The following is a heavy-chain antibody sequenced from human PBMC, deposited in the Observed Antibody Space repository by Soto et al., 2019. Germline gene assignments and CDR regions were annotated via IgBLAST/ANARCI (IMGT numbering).Heavy chain of an antibody. J-gene: IGHJ6*02. CDR2: IIPIFGTA. Sequence: ASVKVSCKASGGTFSSYAISWVRQAPGQGLEWMGGIIPIFGTANYAQKFQGRVTITADESTSTAYMELSSLRSEDTAVYYCATARQYSSSWYTKDYYYYYGTDVWGQGTTVTVSS. V-gene: IGHV1-69*13. CDR1: GGTFSSYA. D-gene: IGHD6-13*01. CDR3: ATARQYSSSWYTKDYYYYYGTDV.